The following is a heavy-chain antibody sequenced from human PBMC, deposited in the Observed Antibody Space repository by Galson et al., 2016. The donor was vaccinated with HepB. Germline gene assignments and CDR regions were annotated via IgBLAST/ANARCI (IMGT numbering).Heavy chain of an antibody. D-gene: IGHD4-23*01. J-gene: IGHJ5*02. CDR3: ASDGNAASP. CDR2: IYSGGGT. Sequence: SLRLSCAASGFTVSNNYMSWVRQPPGKGLEWVSLIYSGGGTLYADSVKGRFTISRDNSKNTLYLQMNSLRAEDTAVYYCASDGNAASPWGPGTLVTVSS. CDR1: GFTVSNNY. V-gene: IGHV3-53*01.